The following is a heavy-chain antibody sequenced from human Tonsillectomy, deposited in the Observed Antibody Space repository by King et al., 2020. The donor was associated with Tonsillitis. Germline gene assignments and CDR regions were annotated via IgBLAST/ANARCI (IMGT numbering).Heavy chain of an antibody. D-gene: IGHD1/OR15-1a*01. J-gene: IGHJ6*02. CDR3: AREREGDETTRDYYYGMDV. CDR2: ISSSSSYI. CDR1: GFTFSSYS. V-gene: IGHV3-21*01. Sequence: VQLVESGGGLVKPGGSLRLSCAASGFTFSSYSMNWVRQAPGKGLEWVSSISSSSSYIYYADSVKGRFTISRDNAKNSLYLQMNSLRAEDTAVYYCAREREGDETTRDYYYGMDVWGQGTTVTVSS.